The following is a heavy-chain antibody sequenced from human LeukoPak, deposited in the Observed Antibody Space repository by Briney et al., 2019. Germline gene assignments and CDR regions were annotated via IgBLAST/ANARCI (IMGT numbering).Heavy chain of an antibody. CDR3: AGTIVGKWAIDY. D-gene: IGHD3-22*01. CDR1: GFTVSSNY. V-gene: IGHV3-53*01. CDR2: IYIGGST. J-gene: IGHJ4*02. Sequence: GGSLRLSCAASGFTVSSNYMSWVRQAPGKGLEWVSVIYIGGSTYYSDSVQGRFTISRDISKNTLYLQVNSLRAEDTAVYYCAGTIVGKWAIDYWGQGTLVTVSS.